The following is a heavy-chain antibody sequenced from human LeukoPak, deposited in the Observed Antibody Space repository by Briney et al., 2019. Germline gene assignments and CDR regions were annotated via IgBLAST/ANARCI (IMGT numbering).Heavy chain of an antibody. V-gene: IGHV1-2*02. J-gene: IGHJ4*02. D-gene: IGHD3-9*01. CDR2: VNPNSGGT. CDR1: GYTFTGYY. CDR3: ATASRYFDWLSPSDY. Sequence: ASVKVSCKASGYTFTGYYMHWVRQAPGQGLEWMGWVNPNSGGTNYAQKFQGRVTMTRDTSISTAYMELSRLRSDDMAVYYCATASRYFDWLSPSDYWGQGTLVTVSS.